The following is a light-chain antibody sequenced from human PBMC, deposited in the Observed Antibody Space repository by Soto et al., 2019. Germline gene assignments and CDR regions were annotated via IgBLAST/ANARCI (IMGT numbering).Light chain of an antibody. CDR2: AAS. J-gene: IGKJ4*01. Sequence: DIQMTQSPSSLSASVGDRVILTCQASQDIARFLNWYQQKPGKAPKLLIYAASNLETEVPSRFSGTGSGTHFPLTISSLQPEDFATYCCQQYDDLPLPCGGGPRVEIK. V-gene: IGKV1-33*01. CDR1: QDIARF. CDR3: QQYDDLPLP.